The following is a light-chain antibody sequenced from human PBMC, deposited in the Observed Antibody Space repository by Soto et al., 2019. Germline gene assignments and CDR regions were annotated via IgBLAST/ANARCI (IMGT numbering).Light chain of an antibody. V-gene: IGLV2-14*01. J-gene: IGLJ3*02. CDR2: EVS. CDR3: SSYTSSSSLLV. Sequence: QSALTQPASVSGSPGQSITISCTGTSSDVGGYNYVSWYQQHPGKAPKLMIDEVSNRPSGVSNRFSGSKSGNTASLTTSGLQAEDEADYYCSSYTSSSSLLVFVGGTKLTVL. CDR1: SSDVGGYNY.